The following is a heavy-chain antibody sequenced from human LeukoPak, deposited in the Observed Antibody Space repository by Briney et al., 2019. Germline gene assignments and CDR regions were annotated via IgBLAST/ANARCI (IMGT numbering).Heavy chain of an antibody. Sequence: GGPLRLSCAASGFTLSSYSMNWVRQAPGKGLEWVSSISSSSSYIYYADSVKGRFTISRDNAKNSLYLQMNSLRAEDTAVYYCARDRDYGDNDAFDIWGQGTMVTVSS. D-gene: IGHD4-17*01. CDR1: GFTLSSYS. V-gene: IGHV3-21*01. CDR2: ISSSSSYI. CDR3: ARDRDYGDNDAFDI. J-gene: IGHJ3*02.